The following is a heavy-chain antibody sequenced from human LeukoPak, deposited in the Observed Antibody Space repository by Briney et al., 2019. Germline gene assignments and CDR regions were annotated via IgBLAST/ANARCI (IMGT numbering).Heavy chain of an antibody. CDR3: ARGNYYDSSGTLDY. Sequence: ASVTVSFTSSVYTFTFYYMHWVRQAPGQGLKWMGRINPNSGGTNYAQKFQGRVTMTRDTSISTAYMELSRLRSDDTAVYYCARGNYYDSSGTLDYWGQGTLVTVSS. D-gene: IGHD3-22*01. J-gene: IGHJ4*02. V-gene: IGHV1-2*06. CDR2: INPNSGGT. CDR1: VYTFTFYY.